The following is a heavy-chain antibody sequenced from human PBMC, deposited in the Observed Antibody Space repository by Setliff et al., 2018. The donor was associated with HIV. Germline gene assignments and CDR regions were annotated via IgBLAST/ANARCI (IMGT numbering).Heavy chain of an antibody. Sequence: PSETLSLTCTVSGGSINSGGYYWVWIRQPALKGLEWIGRIYTSGLTNYNPSLKSRVTISVDTSKNQVSLKLSSVIAADTAVYYCARIFGDQGYYYGMDVWGQGTTVTVSS. J-gene: IGHJ6*02. CDR3: ARIFGDQGYYYGMDV. CDR1: GGSINSGGYY. V-gene: IGHV4-61*02. CDR2: IYTSGLT. D-gene: IGHD3-3*01.